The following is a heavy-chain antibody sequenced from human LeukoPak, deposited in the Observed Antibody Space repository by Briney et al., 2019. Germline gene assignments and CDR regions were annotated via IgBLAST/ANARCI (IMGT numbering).Heavy chain of an antibody. V-gene: IGHV5-51*01. J-gene: IGHJ4*02. CDR3: ARHYDSSMNY. CDR2: IYPGDSET. CDR1: GYSFTSYW. D-gene: IGHD5-12*01. Sequence: GESLKISCKGSGYSFTSYWIGWVRQMPGKGMEWMGIIYPGDSETRYSPSFPGQVTISADKSIRTAYLQWSSLKASHTARYYCARHYDSSMNYWGQGTLVTVS.